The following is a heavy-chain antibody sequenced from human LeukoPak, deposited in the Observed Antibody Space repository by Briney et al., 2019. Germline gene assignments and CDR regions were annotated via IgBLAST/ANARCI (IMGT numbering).Heavy chain of an antibody. CDR1: GFTFSSYAM. J-gene: IGHJ4*02. CDR3: ARVAYYDSSGTFDY. V-gene: IGHV4-4*02. D-gene: IGHD3-22*01. Sequence: GSLRLSCAASGFTFSSYAMSWVRQPPGKGLEWIGEIYHSGSTNYNPSLKSRVTISVDKSKNQFSLKLSSVTAADTAVYYCARVAYYDSSGTFDYWGQGTLVTVSS. CDR2: IYHSGST.